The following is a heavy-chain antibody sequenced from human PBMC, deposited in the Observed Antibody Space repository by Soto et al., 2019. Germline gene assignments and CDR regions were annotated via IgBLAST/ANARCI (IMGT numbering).Heavy chain of an antibody. Sequence: QVQLVQSGAEVKKPGAAVKVSCKASGYTFTSYGISWVRQAPGQGLEWMGWISAYNGNTNYAQKLQGRVTMTTDTSTSTAYMELRSLRSDDTAVYYCARSDGDYWVGFDEYFQHWGQGTLVTVSS. CDR3: ARSDGDYWVGFDEYFQH. J-gene: IGHJ1*01. CDR1: GYTFTSYG. D-gene: IGHD4-17*01. CDR2: ISAYNGNT. V-gene: IGHV1-18*04.